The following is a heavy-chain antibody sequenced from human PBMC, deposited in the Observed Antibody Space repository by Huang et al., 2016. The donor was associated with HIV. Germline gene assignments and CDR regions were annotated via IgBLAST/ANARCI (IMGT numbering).Heavy chain of an antibody. D-gene: IGHD3-22*01. CDR1: GGSFRNFA. J-gene: IGHJ4*02. V-gene: IGHV1-69*01. CDR3: ATVDYYDTSGPQRGYFDN. CDR2: IIPTLVTA. Sequence: QVQLVQSGAEVKKPGSSVKVSCTASGGSFRNFAIGGVRQAPGQGLEWMGGIIPTLVTANYAQKFQGRVTIIADESTSTAYMELGSLRSEDTAVYYCATVDYYDTSGPQRGYFDNWGQGTLVTVSS.